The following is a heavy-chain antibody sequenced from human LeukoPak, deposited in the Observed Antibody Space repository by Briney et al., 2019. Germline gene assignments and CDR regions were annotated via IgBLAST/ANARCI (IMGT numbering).Heavy chain of an antibody. J-gene: IGHJ3*02. CDR3: AREVGAKGDAFDI. D-gene: IGHD1-26*01. V-gene: IGHV1-2*02. CDR1: GYTFTGYY. Sequence: ASVKVSCKASGYTFTGYYMHWVRQAPGQGLEWMGWINPNSGGTNYAQKFQGRVTMTRDTSISTAYMELSRLRSDDTAVYYCAREVGAKGDAFDIWGQGTMVTVSS. CDR2: INPNSGGT.